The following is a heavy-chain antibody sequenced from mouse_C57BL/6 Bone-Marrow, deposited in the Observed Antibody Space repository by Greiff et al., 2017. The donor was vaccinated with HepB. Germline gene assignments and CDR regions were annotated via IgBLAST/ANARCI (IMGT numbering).Heavy chain of an antibody. D-gene: IGHD2-1*01. CDR1: GFTFNTYA. V-gene: IGHV10-3*01. CDR3: VRDDYGNRGSYPYYYAMDY. J-gene: IGHJ4*01. CDR2: IRSKSSNYAT. Sequence: EVQGVESGGGLVQPKGSLKLSCAASGFTFNTYAMHWVRQAPGKGLEWVARIRSKSSNYATYYADSVKDRFTISRDDSQSMLYLQMNNLKTEDTAMYYCVRDDYGNRGSYPYYYAMDYWGQGTSVTVSS.